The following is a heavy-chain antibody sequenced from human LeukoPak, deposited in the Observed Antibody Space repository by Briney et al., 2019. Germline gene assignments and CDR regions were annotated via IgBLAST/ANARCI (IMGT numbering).Heavy chain of an antibody. CDR1: GGSISSYY. J-gene: IGHJ5*02. D-gene: IGHD1-20*01. Sequence: SETLSLTCTVSGGSISSYYWSWIRQPPGKGLEWIGYIYYSGSTNYNPSLKSRVTISVDTSKNQFSLKLSSVTAADTAVYYCARSLTGSTPSPWGQGTLVTVSS. CDR3: ARSLTGSTPSP. V-gene: IGHV4-59*01. CDR2: IYYSGST.